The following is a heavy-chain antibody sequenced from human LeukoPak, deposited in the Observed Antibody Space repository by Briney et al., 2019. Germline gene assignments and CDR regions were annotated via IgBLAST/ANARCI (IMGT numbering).Heavy chain of an antibody. V-gene: IGHV3-21*01. Sequence: PGGSLRLSCAVSGFTFSSDSMNWVRQAPGKGLEWVSSISGGSNYIYYADSVKGRFTISRDNAKNSLYLQMNSLRAEVTAVYYCARDRAIILFGAFDIWGQGTMVTVSS. D-gene: IGHD3-3*01. CDR3: ARDRAIILFGAFDI. CDR2: ISGGSNYI. J-gene: IGHJ3*02. CDR1: GFTFSSDS.